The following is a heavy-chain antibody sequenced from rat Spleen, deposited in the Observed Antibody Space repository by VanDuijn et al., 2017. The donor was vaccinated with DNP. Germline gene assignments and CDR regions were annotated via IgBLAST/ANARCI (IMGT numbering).Heavy chain of an antibody. CDR1: GFSLTNYH. Sequence: QVQLKESGPGLVQPSQTLSLTCTVSGFSLTNYHVNWVRQPPGKGLEWIAAISSGGSTYYNSALKSRLSISRDTSKSQVFLKMNSLQTEDTAIYFCTRGDQAYWGQGTLVTVSS. CDR2: ISSGGST. J-gene: IGHJ3*01. V-gene: IGHV2S12*01. CDR3: TRGDQAY.